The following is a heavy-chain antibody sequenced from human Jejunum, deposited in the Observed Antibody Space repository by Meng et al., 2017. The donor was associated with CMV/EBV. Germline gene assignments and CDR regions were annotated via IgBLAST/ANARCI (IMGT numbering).Heavy chain of an antibody. CDR3: ARHGNYSDV. CDR1: GYTFTDNV. V-gene: IGHV1-2*02. D-gene: IGHD3-3*01. Sequence: SCKAAGYTFTDNVIHWVRQAPGQGLEWMGWLTPRTGGTFYAQNFQGRVTMTGDTSISTVYMELRRLTSDDTAVYYCARHGNYSDVWGQGTTVTVSS. J-gene: IGHJ6*02. CDR2: LTPRTGGT.